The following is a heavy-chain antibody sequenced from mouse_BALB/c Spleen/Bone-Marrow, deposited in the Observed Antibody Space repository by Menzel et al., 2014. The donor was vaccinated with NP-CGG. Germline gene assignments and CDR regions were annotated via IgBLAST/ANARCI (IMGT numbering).Heavy chain of an antibody. J-gene: IGHJ4*01. Sequence: QVQLQQSGAELVRPGVSVKISCKGSGYTFTDYAMHWVKQSHAESLEWIGVISTYYGDASYNQKFKGKATMTVDKSSSTAYMELARLTSKDSAIYYCARSGKVRNAMDYWGQGTSVTVSS. CDR2: ISTYYGDA. CDR1: GYTFTDYA. CDR3: ARSGKVRNAMDY. D-gene: IGHD2-14*01. V-gene: IGHV1S137*01.